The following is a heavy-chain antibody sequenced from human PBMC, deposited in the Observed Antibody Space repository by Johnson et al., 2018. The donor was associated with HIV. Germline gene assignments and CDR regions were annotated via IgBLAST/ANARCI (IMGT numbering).Heavy chain of an antibody. CDR3: ARNYYDSRDAFDI. CDR2: ISYDGSNK. Sequence: QVQLVESGGGVVQPGRSLRLSCAASGFTFSSYAMHWVRQAPGKGLEWVAVISYDGSNKDYADSVKGRFTISRDNCKNTLYLQMNSLRVEDTAVYYCARNYYDSRDAFDIWGQGTMVTVSS. V-gene: IGHV3-30*04. CDR1: GFTFSSYA. J-gene: IGHJ3*02. D-gene: IGHD3-22*01.